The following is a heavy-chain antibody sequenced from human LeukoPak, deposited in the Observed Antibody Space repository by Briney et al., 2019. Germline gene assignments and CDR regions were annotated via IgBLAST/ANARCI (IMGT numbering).Heavy chain of an antibody. CDR3: ASSLVAGGFPDEPDTKFDY. D-gene: IGHD6-19*01. Sequence: GASVKVSCKASGGTFSSYAISWVRQAPGQGLEWMGGIIPIFGTANYAQKFQGRATITTDESTSTAYMELSSLRSEDTAVYYCASSLVAGGFPDEPDTKFDYWGQGTLVTVSS. CDR2: IIPIFGTA. J-gene: IGHJ4*02. CDR1: GGTFSSYA. V-gene: IGHV1-69*05.